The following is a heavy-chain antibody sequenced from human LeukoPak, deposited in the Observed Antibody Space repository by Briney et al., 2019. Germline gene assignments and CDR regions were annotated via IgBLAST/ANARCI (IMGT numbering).Heavy chain of an antibody. CDR1: GGSISSYY. CDR3: ASIAVSSSRLGFYGMDV. V-gene: IGHV4-4*07. CDR2: IYTSGST. Sequence: SETLSLTCTVSGGSISSYYWSWTRQPAGKGLEWIGRIYTSGSTNYNPSLKSRVTMSVDTSKNQFSLKLSSVTAADTAVYYCASIAVSSSRLGFYGMDVWGQGTTVTVSS. D-gene: IGHD6-19*01. J-gene: IGHJ6*02.